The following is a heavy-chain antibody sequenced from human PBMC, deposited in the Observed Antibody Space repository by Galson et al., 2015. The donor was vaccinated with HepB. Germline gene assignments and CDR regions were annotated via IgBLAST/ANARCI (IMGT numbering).Heavy chain of an antibody. CDR2: IKQRGSER. CDR3: AREPFACDSSGYFVE. J-gene: IGHJ4*02. Sequence: SLRLSCAASGITLSNYWMSWVRQAPGKGLEWVANIKQRGSERYYVDSVKGRFIISRDNAENSLYLQMYSLRAEDTAVYYCAREPFACDSSGYFVEWGQGTLVIVSS. CDR1: GITLSNYW. D-gene: IGHD3-22*01. V-gene: IGHV3-7*01.